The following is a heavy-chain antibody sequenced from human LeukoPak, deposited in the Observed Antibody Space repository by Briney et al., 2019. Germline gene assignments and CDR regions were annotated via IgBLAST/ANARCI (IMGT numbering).Heavy chain of an antibody. Sequence: PGGSLRLSCAASGFIFSSYSMNWVRQAPGEGLEWVSSVSSSSSYIYYADSVKARYTISRNNAKNSLYLKMNDLRAEDTAVYYCAKAPRYSGYDYGYWGHGTLVTVAT. CDR3: AKAPRYSGYDYGY. CDR2: VSSSSSYI. V-gene: IGHV3-21*01. D-gene: IGHD5-12*01. CDR1: GFIFSSYS. J-gene: IGHJ4*01.